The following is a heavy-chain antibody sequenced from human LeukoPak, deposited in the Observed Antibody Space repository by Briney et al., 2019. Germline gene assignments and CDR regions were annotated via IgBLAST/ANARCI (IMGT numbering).Heavy chain of an antibody. CDR2: IYDTGST. CDR3: ARLTGYASSSRYSYIDY. D-gene: IGHD6-13*01. CDR1: GGSISSYY. V-gene: IGHV4-59*08. J-gene: IGHJ4*02. Sequence: SETLSLTCTVSGGSISSYYWNWIRQPPGKGLEWIGGIYDTGSTNYNPSLKSRVTISVDTSKNQFSLKLNSVTAADTAVYYCARLTGYASSSRYSYIDYWGQGTLVTVSS.